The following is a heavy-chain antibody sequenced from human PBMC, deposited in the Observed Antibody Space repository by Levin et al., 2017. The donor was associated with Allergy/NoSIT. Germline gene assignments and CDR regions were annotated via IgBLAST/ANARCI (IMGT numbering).Heavy chain of an antibody. CDR2: IDPSDSYT. D-gene: IGHD3-10*01. CDR1: SDV. CDR3: ARLVSSYSYYYYMDG. Sequence: SDVDRVVGPVPGKGLEWMGRIDPSDSYTNYSPSFQGHVTISTDKSFSTAYLQWSSLKASDTAMYYCARLVSSYSYYYYMDGWGKGTTVTVSS. V-gene: IGHV5-10-1*01. J-gene: IGHJ6*03.